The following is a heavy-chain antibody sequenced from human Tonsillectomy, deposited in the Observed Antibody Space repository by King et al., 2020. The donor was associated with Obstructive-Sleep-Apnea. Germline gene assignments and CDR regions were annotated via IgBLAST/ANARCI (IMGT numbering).Heavy chain of an antibody. Sequence: VQLVESGGGLVQPGGSLRLSCAASGFTFSTYDMHWVRQGTGKGLEWVSSIDTAGDTYYPGSVKGRFTISRERSQNSFYLQMNSLRAGDTAVYYCARGNYFGSGSLDYWGQGTLVTVSS. V-gene: IGHV3-13*04. CDR1: GFTFSTYD. CDR3: ARGNYFGSGSLDY. D-gene: IGHD3-10*01. CDR2: IDTAGDT. J-gene: IGHJ4*02.